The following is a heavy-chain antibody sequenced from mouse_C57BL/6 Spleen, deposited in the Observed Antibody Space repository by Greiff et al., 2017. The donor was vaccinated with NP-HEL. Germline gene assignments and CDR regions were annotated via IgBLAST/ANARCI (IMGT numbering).Heavy chain of an antibody. J-gene: IGHJ3*01. V-gene: IGHV1-54*01. Sequence: VQLQQSGAELVRPGTSVKVSCKASGYAFTNYLIEWVKQRPGQGLEWIGVINPGSGGTNYNEKFKGKATLTADKSSSTAYMQLSSLTSEDSAVYFCARRDVWFAYWGQGTLVTVSA. D-gene: IGHD3-3*01. CDR3: ARRDVWFAY. CDR1: GYAFTNYL. CDR2: INPGSGGT.